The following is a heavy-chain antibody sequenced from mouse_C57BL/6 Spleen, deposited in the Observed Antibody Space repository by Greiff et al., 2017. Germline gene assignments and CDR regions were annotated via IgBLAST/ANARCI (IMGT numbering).Heavy chain of an antibody. CDR2: IYPGDGDT. CDR3: ARTIYYGSSYDAMDY. V-gene: IGHV1-82*01. J-gene: IGHJ4*01. CDR1: GYAFSSSW. Sequence: VKLQESGPELVKPGASVKISCKASGYAFSSSWMNWVKQRPGKGLEWIGRIYPGDGDTNYNGKFKGKATLTADKSSSTAYMQLSSLTSEDSAVYFCARTIYYGSSYDAMDYWGQGTSVTVSS. D-gene: IGHD1-1*01.